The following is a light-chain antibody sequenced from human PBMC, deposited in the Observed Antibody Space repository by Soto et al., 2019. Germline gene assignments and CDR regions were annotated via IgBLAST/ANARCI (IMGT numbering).Light chain of an antibody. J-gene: IGKJ1*01. CDR3: QQSRSHLWGT. V-gene: IGKV1-39*01. CDR2: GAS. Sequence: MHMTHARAFPSGCLGFIITITCRTSQNINNYLNWYQQKPGKAPKLLIYGASSLQTGVPSRFSGSGSGTDFTLTISSLQPEDFATYYCQQSRSHLWGTCGHGTKVDIK. CDR1: QNINNY.